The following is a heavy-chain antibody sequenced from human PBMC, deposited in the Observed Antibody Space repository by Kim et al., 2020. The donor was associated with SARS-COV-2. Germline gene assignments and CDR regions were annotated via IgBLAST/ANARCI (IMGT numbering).Heavy chain of an antibody. D-gene: IGHD5-12*01. V-gene: IGHV4-39*01. CDR3: ARQNSGYGFVVYYYYYMDV. J-gene: IGHJ6*03. Sequence: SETLSLTCTVSGGSISSSSYYWGWIRQPPGKGLEWIGSIYYSGSTYYNPSLKSRVTTSVDTSKNQFSLKLSSVTAADTAVYYGARQNSGYGFVVYYYYYMDVWGKATTVTVSS. CDR2: IYYSGST. CDR1: GGSISSSSYY.